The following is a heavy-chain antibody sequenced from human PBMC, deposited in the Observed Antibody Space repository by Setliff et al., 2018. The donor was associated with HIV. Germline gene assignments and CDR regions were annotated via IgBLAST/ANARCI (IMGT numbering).Heavy chain of an antibody. CDR3: AFRGFGDSLSWFPLRY. CDR1: GFTFSSYD. V-gene: IGHV3-48*03. J-gene: IGHJ4*02. Sequence: GGSLRLSCAASGFTFSSYDMTWVRQAQGKGLEWVSHISGTDNTIYYADSVKGRFTISRDIAKNSLYLQMNSLRVEDTAVYYCAFRGFGDSLSWFPLRYWGQGTLVTVSS. CDR2: ISGTDNTI. D-gene: IGHD3-10*01.